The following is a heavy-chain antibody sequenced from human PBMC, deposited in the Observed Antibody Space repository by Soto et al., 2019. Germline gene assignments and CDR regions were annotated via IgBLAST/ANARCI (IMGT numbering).Heavy chain of an antibody. V-gene: IGHV3-23*01. Sequence: GGSLRLSCAASGFTFSSYAMSWVRQAPGKGLEWVSAISGSGGSTYYADSVKGRFTISRDNSKNTLYLQMNSLRAEDTAVYYCAKDSSDGGIFGVVISNFDYWGKETLLTISA. CDR2: ISGSGGST. CDR3: AKDSSDGGIFGVVISNFDY. CDR1: GFTFSSYA. J-gene: IGHJ4*02. D-gene: IGHD3-3*01.